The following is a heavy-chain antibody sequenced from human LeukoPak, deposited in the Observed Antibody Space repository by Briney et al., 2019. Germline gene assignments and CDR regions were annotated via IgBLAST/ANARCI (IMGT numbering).Heavy chain of an antibody. CDR2: IYYSGST. CDR3: ARGPTDFWSGYYLDY. D-gene: IGHD3-3*01. CDR1: GGSISSYY. V-gene: IGHV4-59*01. J-gene: IGHJ4*02. Sequence: SETLSLTCTVSGGSISSYYWSWIRQPPGKGLEWIGYIYYSGSTNYNPSLKSRVTVSVDTSKNQFSLKLSSVTAADTAVYYCARGPTDFWSGYYLDYWGQGTLVTVSS.